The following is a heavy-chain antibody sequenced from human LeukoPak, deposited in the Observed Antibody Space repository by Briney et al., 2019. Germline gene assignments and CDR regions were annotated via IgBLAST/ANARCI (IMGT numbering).Heavy chain of an antibody. CDR2: ISGSGGST. CDR1: GFTFSSYA. V-gene: IGHV3-23*01. CDR3: AIERSRWDYYDSSGYFNY. Sequence: GGSLRLSCAASGFTFSSYAMSWVRQAPGKGVEWVSAISGSGGSTYYADSVKGRFTISRDNSKNTLYLQMNSLRAEDTAVYYCAIERSRWDYYDSSGYFNYWGQGTLVTVSS. J-gene: IGHJ4*02. D-gene: IGHD3-22*01.